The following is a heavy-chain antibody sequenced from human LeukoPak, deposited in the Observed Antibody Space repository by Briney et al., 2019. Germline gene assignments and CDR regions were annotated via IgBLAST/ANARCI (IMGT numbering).Heavy chain of an antibody. V-gene: IGHV1-46*01. J-gene: IGHJ6*02. Sequence: ASVKVSCKASGYTFTSYYMHWVRQAPGQGLEWMGIINPSGGSTSYAQKFQGRVTMTRDTSTSTAYMELRSLRSDDTAVYYCARDLLGYCSGGSCSIYYYYGMDVWGQGTTVTVSS. CDR3: ARDLLGYCSGGSCSIYYYYGMDV. CDR2: INPSGGST. D-gene: IGHD2-15*01. CDR1: GYTFTSYY.